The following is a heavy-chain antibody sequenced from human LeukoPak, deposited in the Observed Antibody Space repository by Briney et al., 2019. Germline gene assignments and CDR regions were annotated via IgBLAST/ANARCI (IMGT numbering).Heavy chain of an antibody. V-gene: IGHV1-8*01. D-gene: IGHD5-18*01. CDR3: ASAGYSYGYYYYMDV. CDR1: GYTFTSYD. J-gene: IGHJ6*03. Sequence: ASVKVSCKASGYTFTSYDINWVRQATGQGLEWMGWMNPNSGNTGYAQKFQGRVTMTRKTSISTAYMELSSLRSEDTAVYYCASAGYSYGYYYYMDVWGKGTTVTVSS. CDR2: MNPNSGNT.